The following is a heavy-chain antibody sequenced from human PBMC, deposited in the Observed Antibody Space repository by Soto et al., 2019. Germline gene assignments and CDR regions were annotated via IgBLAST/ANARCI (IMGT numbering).Heavy chain of an antibody. J-gene: IGHJ4*02. Sequence: SETLSLTCAVSGGSFTSNNWWTWVRQPPGQGLEWIGEIYRTGSTNYNPSLKSRGTISLDKSENQFSMKGTPLTAHDPAVYYCASRDPGTSVDYWGQGTLVTVSS. CDR3: ASRDPGTSVDY. D-gene: IGHD1-7*01. CDR2: IYRTGST. V-gene: IGHV4-4*02. CDR1: GGSFTSNNW.